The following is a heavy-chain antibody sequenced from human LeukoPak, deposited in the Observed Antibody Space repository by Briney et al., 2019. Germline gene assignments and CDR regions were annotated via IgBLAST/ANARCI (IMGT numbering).Heavy chain of an antibody. D-gene: IGHD3-10*01. CDR1: GFTFNNYA. Sequence: PGGSLRLSGAASGFTFNNYAMNWVRQAPGKGLEWVSSITSSGDTTHYADSVRGRFTISRDNSRNTLSLQMTSLRAEDTAVYYCAKGVLSGMRYYYGMDVWGKGTTVTVS. CDR2: ITSSGDTT. J-gene: IGHJ6*04. V-gene: IGHV3-23*01. CDR3: AKGVLSGMRYYYGMDV.